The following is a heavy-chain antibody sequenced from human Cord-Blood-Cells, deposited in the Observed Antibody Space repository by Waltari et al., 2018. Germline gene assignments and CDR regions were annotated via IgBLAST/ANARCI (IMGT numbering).Heavy chain of an antibody. CDR2: INAGNGNT. CDR3: ARDEYSSSYYYYMDV. V-gene: IGHV1-3*01. CDR1: GYTFTNYP. Sequence: QVPLVQSGAEVKKPGASVKVSCKASGYTFTNYPMHCVLQATGQRIEWMGWINAGNGNTKYSQKFQGRVTITRDTSASTAYMELSSLRSEDTAVYYCARDEYSSSYYYYMDVWGKGTTVTVSS. D-gene: IGHD6-6*01. J-gene: IGHJ6*03.